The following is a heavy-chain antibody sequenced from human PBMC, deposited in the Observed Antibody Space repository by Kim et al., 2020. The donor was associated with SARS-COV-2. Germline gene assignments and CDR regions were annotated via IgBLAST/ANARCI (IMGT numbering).Heavy chain of an antibody. CDR2: ISAYNGNT. V-gene: IGHV1-18*01. Sequence: ASVKVSCKASGYTFTSYGISWVRQAPGQGLEWMGWISAYNGNTNYAQKLQGRVTMTTDTSTSTAYMELRSLRSDDTAVYYCARWKIRFLEWPPRANYYYYRDVWGKGTMVTVCS. CDR1: GYTFTSYG. CDR3: ARWKIRFLEWPPRANYYYYRDV. D-gene: IGHD3-3*01. J-gene: IGHJ6*03.